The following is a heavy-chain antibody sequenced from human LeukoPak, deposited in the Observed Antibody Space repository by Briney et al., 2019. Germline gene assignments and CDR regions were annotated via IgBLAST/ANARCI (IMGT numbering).Heavy chain of an antibody. CDR2: IVGSSSTI. Sequence: QAGGSLRLSCAASGFSFSSYSMTWVRQAPGKGREWVSYIVGSSSTIFYADSVKGRFTISRDSAKNTLFLQMNSLRVEDTAVYYCARDSGGTTALAGLFEYWGQGTLVTVSS. CDR3: ARDSGGTTALAGLFEY. D-gene: IGHD3-10*01. V-gene: IGHV3-48*01. CDR1: GFSFSSYS. J-gene: IGHJ4*02.